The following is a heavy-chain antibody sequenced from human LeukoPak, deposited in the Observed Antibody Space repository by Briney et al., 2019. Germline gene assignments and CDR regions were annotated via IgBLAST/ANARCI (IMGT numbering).Heavy chain of an antibody. CDR3: ARDDGYSSGWYPFDY. V-gene: IGHV3-23*01. J-gene: IGHJ4*02. CDR2: ISGSGGST. CDR1: GFTFSSYA. D-gene: IGHD6-19*01. Sequence: GGSLRLSCAASGFTFSSYAMSWVRQAPGKGLEWVSAISGSGGSTYYADSVKGRFTISRDNAKNSLYLQMNSLRAEDTALYHCARDDGYSSGWYPFDYWGQGTLVTVSS.